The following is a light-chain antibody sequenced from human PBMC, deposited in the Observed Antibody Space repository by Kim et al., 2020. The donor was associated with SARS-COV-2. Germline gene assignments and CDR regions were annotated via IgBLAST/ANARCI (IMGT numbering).Light chain of an antibody. CDR3: QKYNSGPQT. CDR1: QGISNY. J-gene: IGKJ1*01. V-gene: IGKV1-27*01. CDR2: AAS. Sequence: AFVGDRVTITCRASQGISNYLAWYQQKPGKVPKLLIFAASALQSGVPSRFSGSGSGTDFTLTISSLQPEEVATYYCQKYNSGPQTFGQGTKVEIK.